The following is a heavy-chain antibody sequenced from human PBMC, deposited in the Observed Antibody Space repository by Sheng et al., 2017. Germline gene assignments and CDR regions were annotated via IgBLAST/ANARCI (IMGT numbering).Heavy chain of an antibody. V-gene: IGHV4-34*01. CDR3: ARGGKTFSSWYAGRFDP. CDR1: GGSFSGYY. J-gene: IGHJ5*02. CDR2: INHSGST. D-gene: IGHD6-13*01. Sequence: QVQLQQWGAGLLKPSETLSLTCAVYGGSFSGYYWSWIHQPPGKGLEWIGEINHSGSTNYNPSLKSRVTISVDTSKNQFSLKLSSVTAADTAVYYCARGGKTFSSWYAGRFDPWGQGTLVTVSS.